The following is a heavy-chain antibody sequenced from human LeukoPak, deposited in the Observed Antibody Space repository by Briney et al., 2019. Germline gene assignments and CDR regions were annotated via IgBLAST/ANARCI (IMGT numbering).Heavy chain of an antibody. V-gene: IGHV4-34*01. Sequence: SETLSLTRAVYGGSFSGYYWSWIRQPPGKGLEWIGEINHSGSTNYNPSLKSRVTISVDTSKNQFSLKLSSVTAADTAVYYCAREGWQWLVYAFDIWGQGTMVTVSS. CDR3: AREGWQWLVYAFDI. CDR1: GGSFSGYY. J-gene: IGHJ3*02. CDR2: INHSGST. D-gene: IGHD6-19*01.